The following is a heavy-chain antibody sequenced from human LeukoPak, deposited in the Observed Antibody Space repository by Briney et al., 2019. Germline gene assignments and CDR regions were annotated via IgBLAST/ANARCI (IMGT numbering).Heavy chain of an antibody. CDR1: GFTFSSYA. V-gene: IGHV3-30*04. Sequence: LSLTCAASGFTFSSYARHWVRQAPGKGLEWVADISYGGSNKYYADSVKGRFTISRDNSKNTLYLQMNSLRAEDTAVYHCARAKVHYDSSGYYPYPDSWGQGALVTVSS. CDR2: ISYGGSNK. D-gene: IGHD3-22*01. CDR3: ARAKVHYDSSGYYPYPDS. J-gene: IGHJ4*02.